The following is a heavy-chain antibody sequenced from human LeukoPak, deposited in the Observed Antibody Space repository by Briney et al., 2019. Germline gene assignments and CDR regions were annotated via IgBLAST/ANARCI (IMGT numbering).Heavy chain of an antibody. CDR1: GYSFTSYW. Sequence: GESLKISCKGSGYSFTSYWIGWVRQMPGKGLEWMGIIYPGDSDTRYSPSFQGQVTISADKSISTAYLQWSSLKASDTAMYYCASPAWGCSSTSCYHAYWGQGTLVTVS. D-gene: IGHD2-2*01. J-gene: IGHJ4*02. CDR3: ASPAWGCSSTSCYHAY. CDR2: IYPGDSDT. V-gene: IGHV5-51*01.